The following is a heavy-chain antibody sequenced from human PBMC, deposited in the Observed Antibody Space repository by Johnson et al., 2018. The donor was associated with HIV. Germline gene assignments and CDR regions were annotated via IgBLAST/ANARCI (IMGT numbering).Heavy chain of an antibody. CDR1: GFTVSSNY. CDR3: ARRTVTALFDI. V-gene: IGHV3-11*04. Sequence: VQLVESGGGLVQPGGSLRLSCAASGFTVSSNYMSWVRQAPGKGLEWLSFISSSGDIIRYADSVKGRFTISRDNAKNSLILQMNSLRDEDTAVYYCARRTVTALFDIWGQGTVVTVSS. CDR2: ISSSGDII. D-gene: IGHD4-17*01. J-gene: IGHJ3*02.